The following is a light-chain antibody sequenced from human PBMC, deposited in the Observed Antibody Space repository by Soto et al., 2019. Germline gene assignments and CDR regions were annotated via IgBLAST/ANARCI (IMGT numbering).Light chain of an antibody. V-gene: IGKV1-39*01. CDR1: HTISNY. CDR3: QHSYSTPCT. CDR2: AAS. Sequence: DIQMTQSPSSLSASIGDRVTITCRASHTISNYLNWYQQKPGKAPKLLIYAASTLQSGVPSRFSGSGSGTDFTLTISSLQPEDFATFFCQHSYSTPCTFGQGTKLEIK. J-gene: IGKJ2*01.